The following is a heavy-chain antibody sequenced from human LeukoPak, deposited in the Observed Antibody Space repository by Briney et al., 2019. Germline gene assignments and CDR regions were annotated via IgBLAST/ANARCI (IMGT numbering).Heavy chain of an antibody. V-gene: IGHV3-23*01. CDR3: ARDFTALDY. CDR1: GFTFSSYA. Sequence: GGSLRLSCAASGFTFSSYAITWVRQAPGKGLEWVSAVSSNGAKTYYADSVKGRFTISRDNSKNTLYLQMNSLRAEDTAVYYCARDFTALDYWGQGTLVTVSS. CDR2: VSSNGAKT. J-gene: IGHJ4*02.